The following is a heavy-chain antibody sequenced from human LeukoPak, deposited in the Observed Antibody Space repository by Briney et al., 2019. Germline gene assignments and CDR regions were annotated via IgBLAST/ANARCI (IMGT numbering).Heavy chain of an antibody. CDR2: INHSGST. J-gene: IGHJ2*01. CDR1: GGSFSGYY. V-gene: IGHV4-34*01. Sequence: SETLSLTCAVYGGSFSGYYWSWIRQPPGKGLEWIGEINHSGSTYYNPSLKSRVTISVDTSKNQFSLKLSSVTAADTAVYYCARLRPWYFDLWGRGTLVTVSS. CDR3: ARLRPWYFDL. D-gene: IGHD4-17*01.